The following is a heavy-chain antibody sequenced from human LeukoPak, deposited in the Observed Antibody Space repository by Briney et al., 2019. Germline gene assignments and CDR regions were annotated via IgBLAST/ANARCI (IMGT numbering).Heavy chain of an antibody. CDR2: ISSSSNYI. CDR3: ARADDILTGYYNGPYAFDI. V-gene: IGHV3-21*01. CDR1: GFTFSRYS. D-gene: IGHD3-9*01. Sequence: PGGSLRLSCAASGFTFSRYSMNWVRQAPGKGLEWVSCISSSSNYIYYADSVKGRFTISRDNAKNSLYLQMNSLRAEDTAVYYCARADDILTGYYNGPYAFDIWGQGTMVTVSS. J-gene: IGHJ3*02.